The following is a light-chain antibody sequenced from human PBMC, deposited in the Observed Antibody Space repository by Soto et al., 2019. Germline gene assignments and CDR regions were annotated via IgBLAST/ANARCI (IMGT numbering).Light chain of an antibody. CDR3: ETWDTNSVR. CDR2: LEDGGTY. J-gene: IGLJ7*01. CDR1: SGHRSYT. V-gene: IGLV4-60*02. Sequence: QLVLTQSSSGSASLGSSVKFTCTLSSGHRSYTIAWHQQKPGKAPRYLMKLEDGGTYNKGSGVPDRFSGSSSGADRYLTISNLQFEDEADYYCETWDTNSVRFGGGTQLTVL.